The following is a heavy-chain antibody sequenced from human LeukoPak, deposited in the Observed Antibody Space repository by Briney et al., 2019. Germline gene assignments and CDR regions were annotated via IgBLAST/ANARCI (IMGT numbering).Heavy chain of an antibody. D-gene: IGHD6-19*01. V-gene: IGHV5-51*01. CDR1: GYSFPSYW. Sequence: GEPLKIPSKGSGYSFPSYWIAWVRQIPGKGLDWMGIIYPGDSDTRYSPCFQGQVTISADKSISTAYLHGSRLKASDSAMYYCARAGAGSGWYYWGQGTVVTVSS. CDR3: ARAGAGSGWYY. J-gene: IGHJ4*02. CDR2: IYPGDSDT.